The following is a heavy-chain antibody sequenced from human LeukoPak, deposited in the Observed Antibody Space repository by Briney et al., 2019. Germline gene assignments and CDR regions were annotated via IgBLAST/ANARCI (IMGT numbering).Heavy chain of an antibody. D-gene: IGHD2-21*01. CDR3: ARGIANPYSFDS. J-gene: IGHJ4*02. CDR1: AGSINFYY. Sequence: SETLSLTCTVSAGSINFYYWSWLPQPPGKGLEWIGRIYSTGSTNYSPSLKSRVTMSVDKSKNQFSLNLSSMTAADTAVYYCARGIANPYSFDSWGQGTLVTVSS. V-gene: IGHV4-4*07. CDR2: IYSTGST.